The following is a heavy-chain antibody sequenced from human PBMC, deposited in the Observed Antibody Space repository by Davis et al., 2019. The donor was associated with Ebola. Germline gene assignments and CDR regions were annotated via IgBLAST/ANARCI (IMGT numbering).Heavy chain of an antibody. Sequence: SETLSLTCSVSGASISSYYWSWIRQPPGKGLEWIGYIYYSGSTNYNPSLKSRVTISVDTSKNQFSLKLSYVTAADTAVYYCARVGLDFWSGYYTYYYGMDVWGQGTTVTVSS. CDR3: ARVGLDFWSGYYTYYYGMDV. CDR1: GASISSYY. J-gene: IGHJ6*02. V-gene: IGHV4-59*12. CDR2: IYYSGST. D-gene: IGHD3-3*01.